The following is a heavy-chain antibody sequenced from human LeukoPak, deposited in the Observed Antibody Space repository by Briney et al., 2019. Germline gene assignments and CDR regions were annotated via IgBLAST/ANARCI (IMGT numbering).Heavy chain of an antibody. CDR2: IYTSGST. Sequence: PSETLSLTCTVSGGSISSGSYYWSWIRQPAGKGLEWIGRIYTSGSTNYNPSLKSRVTMSVDTSKNQFSLKLSSVTAADTAVYYCARDLDCSSTSCSTTNWFDPWGQGTLVTVSP. CDR1: GGSISSGSYY. CDR3: ARDLDCSSTSCSTTNWFDP. V-gene: IGHV4-61*02. J-gene: IGHJ5*02. D-gene: IGHD2-2*01.